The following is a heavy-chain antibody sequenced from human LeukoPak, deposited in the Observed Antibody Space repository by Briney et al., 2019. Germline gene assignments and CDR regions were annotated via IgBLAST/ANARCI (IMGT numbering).Heavy chain of an antibody. CDR1: GFTFSSYA. D-gene: IGHD3-22*01. V-gene: IGHV3-23*01. J-gene: IGHJ1*01. CDR2: ISCSGGST. Sequence: PGGSLRLSCAASGFTFSSYAMSWVRQAPGKGLEWVSAISCSGGSTYYADSVKGRFTISRDNSKNTLYLQMNSLRAEDTAVYYCAKDRGDSSGYYLAEYFQHWGQRTLVTVSS. CDR3: AKDRGDSSGYYLAEYFQH.